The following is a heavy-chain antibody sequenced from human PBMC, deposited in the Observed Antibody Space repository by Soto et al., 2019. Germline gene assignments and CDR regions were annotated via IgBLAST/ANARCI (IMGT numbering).Heavy chain of an antibody. Sequence: QAQVVQSGAEVRKPGSSVKLSCKASEGTFNSYAIAWVRQAPGQGLEWMGGIIPYYNTLNYAQKFQDRVTITADDSTNTVYMELSSLRADDTAGYFCASGASRWYPYCFDSWAQGTLVTVSS. D-gene: IGHD6-13*01. V-gene: IGHV1-69*01. CDR3: ASGASRWYPYCFDS. CDR2: IIPYYNTL. J-gene: IGHJ4*02. CDR1: EGTFNSYA.